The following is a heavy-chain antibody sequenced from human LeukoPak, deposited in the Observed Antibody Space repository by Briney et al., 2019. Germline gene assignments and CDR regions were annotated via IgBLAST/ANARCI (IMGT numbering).Heavy chain of an antibody. V-gene: IGHV3-21*04. CDR3: AREGCSSTSCYFREVFDI. J-gene: IGHJ3*02. CDR1: GFTFSSYS. CDR2: ISSSSSCI. Sequence: GGSLRLSCAASGFTFSSYSMNWVRQAPGKGLEWVSSISSSSSCIYYADSVKGRFTISRDNAKNSLYLQMYSLRADDTAVYYCAREGCSSTSCYFREVFDIWGQGTMVTVSS. D-gene: IGHD2-2*01.